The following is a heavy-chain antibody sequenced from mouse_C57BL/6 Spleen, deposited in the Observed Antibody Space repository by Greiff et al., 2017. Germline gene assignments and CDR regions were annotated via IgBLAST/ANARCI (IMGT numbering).Heavy chain of an antibody. J-gene: IGHJ2*01. CDR3: ARRTAQATNYFDY. V-gene: IGHV1-61*01. Sequence: QVQLQQPGAELVRPGSSVKLSCKASGYTFTSYWMDWVKQRPGQGLEWIGNIYPSDSETHYNQKFKDKATLTVDKSSSTAYMQLSSLSSEDSAVYYCARRTAQATNYFDYWGQGTTLTVSS. D-gene: IGHD3-2*02. CDR1: GYTFTSYW. CDR2: IYPSDSET.